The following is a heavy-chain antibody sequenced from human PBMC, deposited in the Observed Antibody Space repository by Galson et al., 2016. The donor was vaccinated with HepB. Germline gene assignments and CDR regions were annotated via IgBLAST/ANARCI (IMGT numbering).Heavy chain of an antibody. J-gene: IGHJ4*02. CDR3: AKTYSYGSRFDY. CDR2: IYYNGNT. D-gene: IGHD5-18*01. Sequence: TLSLTCTVSGGSTGRSSYYWGWIRQPPGKGLEWIGYIYYNGNTYYNPSLKSRVIISVDTSKNQFSLKLSSVNAADTAVYYCAKTYSYGSRFDYWGQGTLVTVSS. CDR1: GGSTGRSSYY. V-gene: IGHV4-30-4*08.